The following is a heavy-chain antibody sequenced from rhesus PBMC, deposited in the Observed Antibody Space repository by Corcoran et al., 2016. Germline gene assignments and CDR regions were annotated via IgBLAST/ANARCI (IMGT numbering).Heavy chain of an antibody. D-gene: IGHD3-34*01. V-gene: IGHV2-174*01. CDR2: IYWDDDK. CDR3: ARDWGDFPYGLDS. Sequence: QVTLKESGPALVKPTQTLTLTCTFSGFSLTTSGLGVGWIRQPPGTALEWLALIYWDDDKRYSTSLKSRLTISKDTSKNQVVLTMTNMDPVDTATYYCARDWGDFPYGLDSWGQGVVVTISS. J-gene: IGHJ6*01. CDR1: GFSLTTSGLG.